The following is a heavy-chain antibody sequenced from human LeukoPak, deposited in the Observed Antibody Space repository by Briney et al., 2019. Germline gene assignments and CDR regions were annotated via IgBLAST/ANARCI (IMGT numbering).Heavy chain of an antibody. J-gene: IGHJ1*01. CDR2: IYYSGST. CDR3: ATGDSSGYYFAEYFQH. V-gene: IGHV4-59*08. Sequence: PSETLSLTCTVSGGSISSYYWSWIRQPPGKGLEWNGYIYYSGSTNYNPSLKSRVTISVDTSKNQFSLKLSSVTAADTAVYYRATGDSSGYYFAEYFQHRGQGTLVTVSS. CDR1: GGSISSYY. D-gene: IGHD3-22*01.